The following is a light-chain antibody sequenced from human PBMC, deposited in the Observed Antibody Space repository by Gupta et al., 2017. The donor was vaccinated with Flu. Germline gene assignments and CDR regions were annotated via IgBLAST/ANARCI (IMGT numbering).Light chain of an antibody. J-gene: IGLJ3*02. CDR1: SSHIGNNY. Sequence: QSVLTQPPSASAAPGQKVTHSCSGSSSHIGNNYVSWYQHLPGTDPNLLIYYNNTRPSGIDDRVSCSKSGTSATPGTXGXQTGEEXDDYCGTSDTSMSVLVFGGGTKLTVL. CDR2: YNN. V-gene: IGLV1-51*01. CDR3: GTSDTSMSVLV.